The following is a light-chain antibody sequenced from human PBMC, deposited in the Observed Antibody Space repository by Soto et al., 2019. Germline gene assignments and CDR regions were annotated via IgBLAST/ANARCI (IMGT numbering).Light chain of an antibody. V-gene: IGLV2-23*02. CDR3: CSYAGFSTFGV. J-gene: IGLJ3*02. Sequence: QSALTQPASVSGSPGQSITISCTGTSSDVGSYNLVSWYQQHPGKAPKVMIYEVSKRPSGVSNRFSGSKSGNTASLTISGLQAEEEADYYCCSYAGFSTFGVFGGGTKVTVL. CDR1: SSDVGSYNL. CDR2: EVS.